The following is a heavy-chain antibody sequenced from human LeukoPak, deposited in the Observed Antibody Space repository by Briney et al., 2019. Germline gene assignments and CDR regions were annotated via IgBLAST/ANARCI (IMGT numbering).Heavy chain of an antibody. J-gene: IGHJ6*03. Sequence: ASVKVSCEASGYTFTSYDMNWVRQASGQGLEWMGWMNLHNGNTGYSQRFQGRVTMTRNTSLSTAYLKLSSLRTEDTAVYYCARGHQLNDYYMDVWGKGTTVTVSS. D-gene: IGHD2-2*01. CDR3: ARGHQLNDYYMDV. V-gene: IGHV1-8*01. CDR2: MNLHNGNT. CDR1: GYTFTSYD.